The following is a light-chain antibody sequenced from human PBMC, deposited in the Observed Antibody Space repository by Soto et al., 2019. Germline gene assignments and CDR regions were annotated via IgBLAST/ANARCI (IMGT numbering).Light chain of an antibody. Sequence: DIQMTQSPSSLSASVGDRVTITCRESQGISNYLAWYQQKPGKVPKLLIYAASTLQSGVPSRFSGSGSGTDFTLTISSLQPEDVATYYCQKYNSAPQTFGPGTKVDIK. CDR3: QKYNSAPQT. J-gene: IGKJ3*01. V-gene: IGKV1-27*01. CDR2: AAS. CDR1: QGISNY.